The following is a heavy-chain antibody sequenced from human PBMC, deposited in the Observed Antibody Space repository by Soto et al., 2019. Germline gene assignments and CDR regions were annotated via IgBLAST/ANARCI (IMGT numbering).Heavy chain of an antibody. CDR3: ASHCGKTYGPYDY. J-gene: IGHJ4*02. D-gene: IGHD5-18*01. CDR2: IYHSGST. V-gene: IGHV4-4*02. CDR1: GGSISSGNC. Sequence: VQLQESGPGLVKPSGTLSLTCAVSGGSISSGNCWSWVRQSPGKGLEGTGEIYHSGSTNHNPSLKSGVTISVDTSRNQFSLKLSSVTTAGTAMYYCASHCGKTYGPYDYLGQGTLVTVSA.